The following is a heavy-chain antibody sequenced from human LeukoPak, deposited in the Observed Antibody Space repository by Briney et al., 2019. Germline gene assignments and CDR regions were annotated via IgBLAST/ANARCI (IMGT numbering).Heavy chain of an antibody. CDR3: ARDGEPYYYGSGSYLAY. V-gene: IGHV3-21*01. CDR1: GFTFSSYS. J-gene: IGHJ4*02. D-gene: IGHD3-10*01. CDR2: ISRSSSYI. Sequence: PGGSLRLSCVASGFTFSSYSMNWVRQAPGKGLEWVASISRSSSYIYYADSVKDRFTISRDNAKNPLYLQVNSLRAEDTAVYYCARDGEPYYYGSGSYLAYWGQGTLVTVSS.